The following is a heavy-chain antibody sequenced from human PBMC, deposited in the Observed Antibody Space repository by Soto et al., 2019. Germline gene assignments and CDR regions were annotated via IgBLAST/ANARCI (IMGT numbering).Heavy chain of an antibody. J-gene: IGHJ4*02. Sequence: QLQESGPGLVKPSETLSLTCSVSGGSVTSYYWNWIRQSPGKGLEWIGNIYNGGITDYNPSLKSRVSISVDRSKNQFSLRLISVTAADTALYYCAFGDSPGPLDQWGQGTLVTVSS. D-gene: IGHD2-21*01. CDR2: IYNGGIT. V-gene: IGHV4-59*02. CDR1: GGSVTSYY. CDR3: AFGDSPGPLDQ.